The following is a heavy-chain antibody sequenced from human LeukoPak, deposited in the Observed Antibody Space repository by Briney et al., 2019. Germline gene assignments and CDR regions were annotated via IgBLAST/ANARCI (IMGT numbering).Heavy chain of an antibody. J-gene: IGHJ3*02. Sequence: GGSLRLSCAASGFTASSNYMSWVRQAPGKGLEWVSVIYSGGSTYYADSVKGRFTISRDNSKNTLYLQMNSLRAEATAVYYCARDLSSGWYRAFDIWGQGTMVTVSS. D-gene: IGHD6-19*01. CDR2: IYSGGST. V-gene: IGHV3-53*01. CDR3: ARDLSSGWYRAFDI. CDR1: GFTASSNY.